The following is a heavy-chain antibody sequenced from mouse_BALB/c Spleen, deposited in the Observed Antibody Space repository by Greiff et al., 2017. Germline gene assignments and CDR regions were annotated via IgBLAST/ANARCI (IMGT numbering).Heavy chain of an antibody. CDR2: INPSNGRT. J-gene: IGHJ3*01. V-gene: IGHV1S81*02. CDR1: GYTFTSSW. D-gene: IGHD2-1*01. Sequence: QVQLKQPGAELVKPGASVKLSCTASGYTFTSSWMHWVKQRPGQGLEWIGEINPSNGRTNYNEKFKSKATLTVDKSSSTAYMQLSSLTSEDSAVYYCARSPDYYGNCWFAYWGQGTLVTVSA. CDR3: ARSPDYYGNCWFAY.